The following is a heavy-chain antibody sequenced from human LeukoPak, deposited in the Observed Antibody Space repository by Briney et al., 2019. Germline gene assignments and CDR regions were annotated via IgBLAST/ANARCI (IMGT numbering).Heavy chain of an antibody. V-gene: IGHV1-69*06. D-gene: IGHD6-19*01. CDR2: IIPIFGTA. CDR3: ARGLIAVAGRYDQ. CDR1: GGTFSSYA. J-gene: IGHJ4*02. Sequence: GASVKVSCKASGGTFSSYAISWVRQAPGQGLEWMGGIIPIFGTANYAQKFQGRVTITADKSTSTAYMELSSLRSEDTAVYYCARGLIAVAGRYDQWAQGTLVTVSS.